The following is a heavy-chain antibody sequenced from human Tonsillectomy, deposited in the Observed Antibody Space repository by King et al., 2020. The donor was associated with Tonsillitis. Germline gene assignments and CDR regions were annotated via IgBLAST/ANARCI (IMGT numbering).Heavy chain of an antibody. D-gene: IGHD3-16*01. CDR3: ISSPGGAFDI. CDR1: WLTFRGSA. J-gene: IGHJ3*02. Sequence: VQLVESGGGLVQPGGSLKLSCAASWLTFRGSAMHWVRQASGKGLVWVCRIRSKANSYATVYAASVKGRFTISRDDSKNTAYLQMNSLKTEDTAVYYCISSPGGAFDIWGQGTMVTVSS. V-gene: IGHV3-73*02. CDR2: IRSKANSYAT.